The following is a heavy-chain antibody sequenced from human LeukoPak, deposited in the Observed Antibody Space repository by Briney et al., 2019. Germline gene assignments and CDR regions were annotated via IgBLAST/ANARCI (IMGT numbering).Heavy chain of an antibody. J-gene: IGHJ3*02. D-gene: IGHD6-19*01. CDR3: ARDSSGPQAFDI. Sequence: PGGSLRLSCAASGFTFSTTYWMHWARQAPGKGLVWVSHIKTDGSDTIYADSVKGRFTTSIDNAKNTLHLQMNSLRAEDTAVYYCARDSSGPQAFDIWGQGTMVTVS. V-gene: IGHV3-74*01. CDR2: IKTDGSDT. CDR1: GFTFSTTYW.